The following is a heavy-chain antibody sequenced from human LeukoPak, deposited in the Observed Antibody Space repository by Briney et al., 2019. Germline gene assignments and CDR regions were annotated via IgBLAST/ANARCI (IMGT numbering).Heavy chain of an antibody. D-gene: IGHD3-10*01. Sequence: GGSLRLSCAASGFTFSNAWMSWVRQAPGKGLEWVGRIKSKTDGGTTDYAAPVKGRFTISRDDSKNTLYLQMNSLKTEDTAVYYCTTVPYGSGSYYYMDVWGKGTTVTISS. J-gene: IGHJ6*03. V-gene: IGHV3-15*01. CDR3: TTVPYGSGSYYYMDV. CDR1: GFTFSNAW. CDR2: IKSKTDGGTT.